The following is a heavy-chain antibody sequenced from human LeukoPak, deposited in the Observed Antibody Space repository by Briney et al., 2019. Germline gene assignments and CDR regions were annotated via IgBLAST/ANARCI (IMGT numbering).Heavy chain of an antibody. Sequence: SQTLSLTCAISGDSVSRDSIAWNWIRQSPSRGLEWLGRTYYKSAWYNDYAVSVKGRITINPDTSKNQFSLHLNSVTPEDTAVYYCAREPDYGDRAGWFDPWGQGTLVTVSS. CDR1: GDSVSRDSIA. CDR2: TYYKSAWYN. CDR3: AREPDYGDRAGWFDP. V-gene: IGHV6-1*01. D-gene: IGHD4-17*01. J-gene: IGHJ5*02.